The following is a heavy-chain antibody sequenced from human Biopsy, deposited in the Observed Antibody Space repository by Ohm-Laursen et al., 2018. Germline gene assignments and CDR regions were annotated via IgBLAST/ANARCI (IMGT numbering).Heavy chain of an antibody. D-gene: IGHD6-19*01. Sequence: SDTLSLPCTVSGDSLSSGPDNWSWIRQPPGQGLEYIGFIYSGGNTNYNPSLQNRVTMSVDTSKNQFSLKLSSVIAADTAVYYCARGRRASGWPYFADWGQGTLVIVSS. CDR1: GDSLSSGPDN. J-gene: IGHJ4*02. V-gene: IGHV4-61*01. CDR3: ARGRRASGWPYFAD. CDR2: IYSGGNT.